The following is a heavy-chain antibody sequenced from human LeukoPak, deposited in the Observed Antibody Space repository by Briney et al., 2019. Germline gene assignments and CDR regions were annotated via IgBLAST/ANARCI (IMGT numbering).Heavy chain of an antibody. J-gene: IGHJ5*02. D-gene: IGHD6-25*01. V-gene: IGHV1-2*02. CDR2: LNPKSGNT. CDR3: AREGAAAEDVNWFDP. Sequence: ASVKVSCKASGYSFTGYYMHWVRQAPGQGLEWMGWLNPKSGNTHYTQKFQDRVTMTRDTSISTAYMELSSLESDDTAIYYCAREGAAAEDVNWFDPWGQGTLVTVSS. CDR1: GYSFTGYY.